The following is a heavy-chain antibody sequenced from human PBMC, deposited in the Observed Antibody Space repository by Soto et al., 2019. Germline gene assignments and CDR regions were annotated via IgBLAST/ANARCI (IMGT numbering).Heavy chain of an antibody. J-gene: IGHJ6*02. CDR2: ISWNSGSI. CDR1: GFTFDDYA. D-gene: IGHD2-21*02. CDR3: AKARTANYYYGMDV. Sequence: EVQLVESGGGLVQPGRSLRLSCAASGFTFDDYAMHWVRQAPGKGLEWVSGISWNSGSIGYADSVKGRFTISRDNAKNSRYLQMNSLRAEDTALYYCAKARTANYYYGMDVWGQGTTVTVSS. V-gene: IGHV3-9*01.